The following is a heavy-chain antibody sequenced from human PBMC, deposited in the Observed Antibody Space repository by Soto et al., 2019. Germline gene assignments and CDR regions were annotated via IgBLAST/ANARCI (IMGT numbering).Heavy chain of an antibody. CDR1: GFTFSSYE. J-gene: IGHJ4*02. Sequence: VQLVESGGGVVQPGRSLRLSCAASGFTFSSYEMNWVRQAPGKGLEWVSYISSSGSTIYYADSVKGRFTISRDNAKNSLYLQMNSLRAEDTAVYYCAREVIHLIAVAGLDYFDYWGQGTLVTVSS. V-gene: IGHV3-48*03. D-gene: IGHD6-19*01. CDR2: ISSSGSTI. CDR3: AREVIHLIAVAGLDYFDY.